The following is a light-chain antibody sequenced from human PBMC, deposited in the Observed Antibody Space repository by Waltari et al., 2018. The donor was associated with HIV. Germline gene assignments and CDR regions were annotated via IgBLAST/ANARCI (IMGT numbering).Light chain of an antibody. V-gene: IGKV1-NL1*01. J-gene: IGKJ2*01. CDR2: GAS. CDR3: QQFYTLPYT. CDR1: HAITDS. Sequence: DIQMAQSPSSLSASVGDRVTITCRASHAITDSLAWYQHKPGQAPKLLLSGASILESEVPSRFSGSGSGTQYTLTISSLQPEDSATYYCQQFYTLPYTFGQGTKLEIK.